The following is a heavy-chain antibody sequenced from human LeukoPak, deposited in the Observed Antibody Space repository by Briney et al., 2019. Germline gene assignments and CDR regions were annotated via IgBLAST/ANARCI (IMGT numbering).Heavy chain of an antibody. J-gene: IGHJ3*02. Sequence: SETLSLTCTVSGGSISNSYWSWIRQPPGKGLEWIGHISYSGDTDYKSSLKSRITISLDASKNQFSLKLTSVTAADTAVYFCARDFLQTSSPDAFDIWGQGTMVTVSS. V-gene: IGHV4-59*12. D-gene: IGHD3-3*01. CDR2: ISYSGDT. CDR3: ARDFLQTSSPDAFDI. CDR1: GGSISNSY.